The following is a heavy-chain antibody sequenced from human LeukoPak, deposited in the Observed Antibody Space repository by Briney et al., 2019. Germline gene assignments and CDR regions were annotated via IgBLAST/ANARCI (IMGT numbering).Heavy chain of an antibody. CDR2: IYENGGTT. CDR1: GFTFRSHA. J-gene: IGHJ4*02. CDR3: AKDFRIGYSAHFDY. D-gene: IGHD2-21*01. Sequence: GGSLRLSCVGSGFTFRSHAMSWVRQAPEKGLEFVSGIYENGGTTYYADSVKGRFSISRDNSKNTLYLQMDSPRGEDTAVYYCAKDFRIGYSAHFDYWGQGALDTVSS. V-gene: IGHV3-23*01.